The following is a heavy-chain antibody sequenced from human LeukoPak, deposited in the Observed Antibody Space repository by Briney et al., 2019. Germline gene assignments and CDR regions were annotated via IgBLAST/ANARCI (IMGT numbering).Heavy chain of an antibody. CDR2: ISYDGGNK. D-gene: IGHD3-22*01. Sequence: HPGGSLRLSCAASGFTFSSYAMHWVRQAPGKGLEWVAVISYDGGNKYYADSVKGRFTISRDNSKNTLYLQMNSLRAEDTAVYYCARRVVITNNFDYWGQGTLVTVSS. CDR1: GFTFSSYA. CDR3: ARRVVITNNFDY. V-gene: IGHV3-30*04. J-gene: IGHJ4*02.